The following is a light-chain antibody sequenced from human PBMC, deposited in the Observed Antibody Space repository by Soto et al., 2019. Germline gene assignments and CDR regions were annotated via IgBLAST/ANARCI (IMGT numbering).Light chain of an antibody. CDR2: DVS. J-gene: IGLJ2*01. Sequence: QSALTQPRSVSGSHGQSVTISCTGTSSDVGGYNYVSWYQQHPGKAPKLMIYDVSKRPSGVPDRFSGSKSGNTASLTISGLQAEDEADYYCCSYAGSYIYVVFGGGTKLTVL. CDR3: CSYAGSYIYVV. CDR1: SSDVGGYNY. V-gene: IGLV2-11*01.